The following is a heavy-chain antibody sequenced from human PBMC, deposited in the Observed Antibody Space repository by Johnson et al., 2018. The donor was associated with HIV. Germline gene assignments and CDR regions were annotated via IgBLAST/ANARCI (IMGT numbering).Heavy chain of an antibody. V-gene: IGHV3-66*01. CDR2: IYSGGST. D-gene: IGHD1-7*01. CDR3: AKGKGGTTSPIHDAFDI. J-gene: IGHJ3*02. CDR1: GFTVSSNY. Sequence: VQLVESGGGLVQPGGSLRLSCAASGFTVSSNYMSWVRQAPGKGLEWVSVIYSGGSTYYADSVKGRFTISRDNSKNTLYLQMNSLRAEDTALYYCAKGKGGTTSPIHDAFDIWGQGTMVTVSS.